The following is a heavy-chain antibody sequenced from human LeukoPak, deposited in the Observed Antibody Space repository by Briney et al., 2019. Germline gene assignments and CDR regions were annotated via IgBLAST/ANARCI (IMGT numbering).Heavy chain of an antibody. CDR3: AREAIFGGDAFDI. J-gene: IGHJ3*02. V-gene: IGHV3-7*01. CDR2: IKQDGSEK. D-gene: IGHD3-3*01. Sequence: GGSLRLSCAASGFTFSSYWMSGVRQAPGKGLEWVANIKQDGSEKYYVDSVKGRFTISRDNAKNSLYLQMNSLRAEDTAVYYCAREAIFGGDAFDIWGQGTMVTVSS. CDR1: GFTFSSYW.